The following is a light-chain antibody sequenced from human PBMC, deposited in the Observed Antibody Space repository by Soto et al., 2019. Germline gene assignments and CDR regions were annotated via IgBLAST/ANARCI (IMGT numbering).Light chain of an antibody. CDR3: QERSDWPGT. CDR2: DAS. Sequence: EIVLTQSPATLSLSPGERATLSCRASQSVSSYLAWYQQKPCQAPRLLIYDASNRATGIPARFSGSGSGTDFPITISSLEPEDFAVYYCQERSDWPGTFGQGTKVEIK. CDR1: QSVSSY. J-gene: IGKJ1*01. V-gene: IGKV3-11*01.